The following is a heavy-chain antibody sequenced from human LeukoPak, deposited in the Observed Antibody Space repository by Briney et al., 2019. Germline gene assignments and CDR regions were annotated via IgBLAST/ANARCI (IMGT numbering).Heavy chain of an antibody. CDR2: ISWNSGSI. V-gene: IGHV3-9*01. D-gene: IGHD1-26*01. CDR3: ASVSIVGAVDDAFDI. Sequence: GGSLRLSCAASGFTFDDYAMHWVRQAPGKGLEWVSGISWNSGSIGYADSVKGRFTISRDNAKNSLYLQMNSLRAEDTAVYYCASVSIVGAVDDAFDIWGQGTMVTISS. CDR1: GFTFDDYA. J-gene: IGHJ3*02.